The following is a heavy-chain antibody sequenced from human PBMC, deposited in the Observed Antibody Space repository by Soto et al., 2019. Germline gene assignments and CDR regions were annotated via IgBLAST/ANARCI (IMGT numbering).Heavy chain of an antibody. J-gene: IGHJ4*02. CDR2: IWYDGSNK. V-gene: IGHV3-33*01. CDR1: GFTFSSYG. CDR3: ARGREYYYDSSDLDY. D-gene: IGHD3-22*01. Sequence: GFTFSSYGMHWVRQAPGKGLEWVAVIWYDGSNKYYADSVKGRFTISRDNSKNTLYLQMNSLRAEDTAVYYCARGREYYYDSSDLDYWGQGTLVTVSS.